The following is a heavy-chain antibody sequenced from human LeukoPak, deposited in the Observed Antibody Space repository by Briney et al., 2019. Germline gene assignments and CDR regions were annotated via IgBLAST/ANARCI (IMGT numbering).Heavy chain of an antibody. CDR1: GFTFSSYW. CDR3: ARELPFDY. CDR2: ISGDGSST. V-gene: IGHV3-74*01. Sequence: SGGSLRLSCAASGFTFSSYWMHWVRQTPGKGLAWVSRISGDGSSTTYAESVKGRFTISRDNAKNTLYLQMNSLRAEDTAVYYCARELPFDYWGQGTLVTVSS. J-gene: IGHJ4*02.